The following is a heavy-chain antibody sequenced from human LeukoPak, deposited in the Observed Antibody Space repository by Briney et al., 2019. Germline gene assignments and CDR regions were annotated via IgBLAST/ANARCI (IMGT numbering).Heavy chain of an antibody. CDR3: ARYSKGGSYFDY. CDR2: IYSSGIT. CDR1: GSSISSYY. V-gene: IGHV4-59*01. Sequence: SETLSLTCTVSGSSISSYYWSWIRQPPGKGLEWIGYIYSSGITNYNPSLKSRINMSVDSSMSQFSLNLSSVTAADTAVYYCARYSKGGSYFDYWGQGTLVTVAS. J-gene: IGHJ4*02. D-gene: IGHD4-11*01.